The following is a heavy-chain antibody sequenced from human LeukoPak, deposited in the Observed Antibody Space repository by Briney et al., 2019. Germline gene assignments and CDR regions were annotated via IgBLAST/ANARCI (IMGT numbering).Heavy chain of an antibody. J-gene: IGHJ4*02. D-gene: IGHD1-26*01. V-gene: IGHV3-74*01. CDR3: ARGGLTIAEATASWYLDY. CDR2: IDRDGTGT. CDR1: GFTFSSYW. Sequence: GGSLRLSCAASGFTFSSYWMHWVRQAPGKGLVWVSRIDRDGTGTIYADSVRGRFTISRDNAKNTMYLQMNSLRGEDTAVYYCARGGLTIAEATASWYLDYWGQGTLVTVSS.